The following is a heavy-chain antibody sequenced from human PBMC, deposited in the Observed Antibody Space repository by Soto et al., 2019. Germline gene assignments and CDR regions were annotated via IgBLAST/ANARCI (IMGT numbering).Heavy chain of an antibody. CDR2: IYYSGST. J-gene: IGHJ5*02. CDR3: ARSPNWNDVGNRFDP. D-gene: IGHD1-1*01. CDR1: GGSISSYY. Sequence: PSETLSLTCTVSGGSISSYYWSWIRQPPGEGLEWIGYIYYSGSTNYNPSLKSRVTISVDTSKNQFSLKLSSVTAADTAVYYCARSPNWNDVGNRFDPWGQGTLVSVSS. V-gene: IGHV4-59*12.